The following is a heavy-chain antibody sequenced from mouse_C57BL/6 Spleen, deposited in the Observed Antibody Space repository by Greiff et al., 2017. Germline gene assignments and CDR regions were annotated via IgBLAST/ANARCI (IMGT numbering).Heavy chain of an antibody. J-gene: IGHJ1*03. Sequence: VKLQQSGAELVKPGASVKLSCKASGYTFTEYTIHWVKQRSGQGLEWIGWFYPGSGSIKYNEKFKDKATLTADKSSSTVYMELSRLTSEGSAVXVCARHEGITTVVEGYFDVWGTGTTVTVSS. D-gene: IGHD1-1*01. CDR3: ARHEGITTVVEGYFDV. CDR2: FYPGSGSI. V-gene: IGHV1-62-2*01. CDR1: GYTFTEYT.